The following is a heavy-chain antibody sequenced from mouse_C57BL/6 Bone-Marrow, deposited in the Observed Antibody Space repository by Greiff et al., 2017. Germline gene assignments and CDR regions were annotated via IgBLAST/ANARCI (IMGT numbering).Heavy chain of an antibody. V-gene: IGHV5-12*01. J-gene: IGHJ2*01. CDR1: GFTFSDYY. Sequence: EVKLVESGGGLVQPGGSLKLSCAASGFTFSDYYMYWVRQTPEKRLEWVAYISNGGGSTYYPDTVKGRFTISRDNAKNTLYLQTSRLKSEDTAMYYCARPDYYGSPSFDYWGQGTTLTVSS. D-gene: IGHD1-1*01. CDR3: ARPDYYGSPSFDY. CDR2: ISNGGGST.